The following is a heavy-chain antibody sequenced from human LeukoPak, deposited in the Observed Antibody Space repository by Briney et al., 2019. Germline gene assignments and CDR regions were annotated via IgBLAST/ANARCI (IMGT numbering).Heavy chain of an antibody. CDR3: ARASYMVRGVPNPHYGMDV. J-gene: IGHJ6*02. D-gene: IGHD3-10*01. CDR1: GFTFSSYS. CDR2: ISSSSSYI. Sequence: GGSLRLSCAASGFTFSSYSMNWVRQAPGKGLEWVSSISSSSSYIYYADSVKGRFTISRDNAKNSLYLQMNSLRAEDTAVYYCARASYMVRGVPNPHYGMDVWGQGTTVTVSS. V-gene: IGHV3-21*06.